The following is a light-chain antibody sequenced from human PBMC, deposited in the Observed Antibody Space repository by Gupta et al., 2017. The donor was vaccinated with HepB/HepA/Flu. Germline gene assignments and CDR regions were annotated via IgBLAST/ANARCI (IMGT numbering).Light chain of an antibody. CDR2: WAS. CDR1: QSGLYSSNNKNY. V-gene: IGKV4-1*01. J-gene: IGKJ1*01. CDR3: QQDDSSPPWT. Sequence: DIVMTQSPDSLAVSLGERATINCKSSQSGLYSSNNKNYLAWYQQKPGQPPKLLIYWASTREAGVPDRFSGSGCGTDFTLTISSRQAEDVAVYYCQQDDSSPPWTFGQGTKVEIK.